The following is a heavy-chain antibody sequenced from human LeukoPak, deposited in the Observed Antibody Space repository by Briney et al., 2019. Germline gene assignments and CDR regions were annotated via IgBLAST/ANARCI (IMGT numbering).Heavy chain of an antibody. CDR2: IHYSGST. CDR3: ARWYSSGWAFDY. J-gene: IGHJ4*02. Sequence: KTSETLCLTCTVSGGTISSYYWNWIRQPPGKGLEWIGYIHYSGSTKYNPSLKSRVTISVDTSKNQFSLKLSTVTAADTAVYYCARWYSSGWAFDYWGQGTLVTVSS. D-gene: IGHD6-19*01. CDR1: GGTISSYY. V-gene: IGHV4-59*08.